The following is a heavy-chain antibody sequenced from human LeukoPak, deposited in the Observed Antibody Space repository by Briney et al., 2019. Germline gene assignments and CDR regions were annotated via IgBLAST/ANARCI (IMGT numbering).Heavy chain of an antibody. Sequence: GASVKVSCKASGYTFTSYGIRWVRPAPGQGLEWMGWISAYNGNTNYAQKLQGRVTMTTDTSTSTAYMELRSLRSDDTAVYYCARDSDFWSGPKFLDYWGQGTLVTVSS. V-gene: IGHV1-18*01. CDR1: GYTFTSYG. D-gene: IGHD3-3*01. CDR2: ISAYNGNT. J-gene: IGHJ4*02. CDR3: ARDSDFWSGPKFLDY.